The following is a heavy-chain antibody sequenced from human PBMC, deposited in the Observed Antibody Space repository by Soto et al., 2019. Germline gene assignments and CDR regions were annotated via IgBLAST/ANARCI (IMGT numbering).Heavy chain of an antibody. CDR1: GGTFSSYT. CDR2: IIPILGIA. CDR3: ARDGPVKARFLWPYCSGGSCYSPFDY. V-gene: IGHV1-69*08. Sequence: QVQLVQSGAEVKKPGSSVKVSCKASGGTFSSYTISWVRQAPGQGLEWMGRIIPILGIANYAQKFQGRVTITADKATSTAYMELSSLRSEDTAVYYCARDGPVKARFLWPYCSGGSCYSPFDYWGQGTLVTVSS. J-gene: IGHJ4*02. D-gene: IGHD2-15*01.